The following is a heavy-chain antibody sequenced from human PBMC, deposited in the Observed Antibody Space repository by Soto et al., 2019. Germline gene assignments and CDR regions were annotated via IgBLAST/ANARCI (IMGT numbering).Heavy chain of an antibody. CDR1: GGTFSSYA. CDR3: AVGYCSSTSCYTPTYYYYYGMDV. Sequence: SVKVSCKASGGTFSSYAIGWVRQAPGQGLEWMGGIIPIFGTANYAQKFQGRVTITADESTSTAYMELSSLRSEDTAVYYCAVGYCSSTSCYTPTYYYYYGMDVWGQGTTVTVSS. J-gene: IGHJ6*02. V-gene: IGHV1-69*13. CDR2: IIPIFGTA. D-gene: IGHD2-2*02.